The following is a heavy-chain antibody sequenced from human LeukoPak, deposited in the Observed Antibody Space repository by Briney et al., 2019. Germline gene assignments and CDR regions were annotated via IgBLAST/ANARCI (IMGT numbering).Heavy chain of an antibody. CDR3: ARGSYYDSSGYPYYYYYYMDV. V-gene: IGHV1-69*01. J-gene: IGHJ6*03. CDR2: IIPIFGTA. Sequence: GSSVKVSCKASGGTFSSYAISWVRQAPGQGLEWMGGIIPIFGTANYAQKFQGRVTITADESTSTAYMELSSLRSEDTAVYYCARGSYYDSSGYPYYYYYYMDVWGKGTTVTVSS. CDR1: GGTFSSYA. D-gene: IGHD3-22*01.